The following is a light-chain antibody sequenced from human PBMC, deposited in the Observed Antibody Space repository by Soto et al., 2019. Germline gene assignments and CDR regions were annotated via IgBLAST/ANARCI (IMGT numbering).Light chain of an antibody. Sequence: DIQMTQSPSSLSASVGDRVTITCRASQSISAHLNWYQQKPGKAPDLLIYGASSFHSGVPSRFSGGGSETVFTLTISHLQPEDFATDYCQQTYSLPWTFGQGTKVEIK. J-gene: IGKJ1*01. CDR1: QSISAH. V-gene: IGKV1-39*01. CDR3: QQTYSLPWT. CDR2: GAS.